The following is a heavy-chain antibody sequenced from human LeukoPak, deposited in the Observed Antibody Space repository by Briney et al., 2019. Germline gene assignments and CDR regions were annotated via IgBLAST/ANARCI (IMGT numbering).Heavy chain of an antibody. Sequence: GGSLRLSCAASGFTFSSYWMGWVRQAPGKGLEWVANIKQDGSEKYYVDSVKGRFTISRDNAKNSLYLQMNSLRAEDTAVYYCARNLYMVDDAFDIWGQGTMVTVSS. CDR3: ARNLYMVDDAFDI. CDR2: IKQDGSEK. D-gene: IGHD3-10*01. V-gene: IGHV3-7*01. J-gene: IGHJ3*02. CDR1: GFTFSSYW.